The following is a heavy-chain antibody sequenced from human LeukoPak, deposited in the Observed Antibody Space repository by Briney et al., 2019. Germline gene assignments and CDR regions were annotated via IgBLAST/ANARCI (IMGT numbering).Heavy chain of an antibody. CDR1: GFNFSDYN. V-gene: IGHV3-21*06. J-gene: IGHJ4*02. D-gene: IGHD6-13*01. CDR3: ARVSTAVSLAIDY. Sequence: GGSLRLSCAASGFNFSDYNMNWVRQAPGKGLEWVSVVSSSSKYIYYADSVKGRFTISRDNAKNSLYLQMNSLRAEDTAVYYCARVSTAVSLAIDYWGQGTLVTVST. CDR2: VSSSSKYI.